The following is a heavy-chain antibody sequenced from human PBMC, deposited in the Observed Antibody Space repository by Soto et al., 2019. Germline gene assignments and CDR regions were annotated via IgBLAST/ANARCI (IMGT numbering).Heavy chain of an antibody. CDR1: GGTFSSHA. J-gene: IGHJ5*02. V-gene: IGHV1-69*06. Sequence: QGQLVQSGAEVKKPGSSVKVSCKVSGGTFSSHAINWLRQAPGQGLEWMGVIIPVTDTPNNAEKFQGRVKIAADKSATTVYMELSSLPFDDTAVYFCARGNKGPGHYGPGSQGWYGPWGQGPLVTVSS. CDR3: ARGNKGPGHYGPGSQGWYGP. D-gene: IGHD3-10*01. CDR2: IIPVTDTP.